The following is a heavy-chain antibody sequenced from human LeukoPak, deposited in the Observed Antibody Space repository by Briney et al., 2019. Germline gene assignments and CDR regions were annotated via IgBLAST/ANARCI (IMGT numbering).Heavy chain of an antibody. J-gene: IGHJ4*02. Sequence: GGSLRLSCAASGFTLSSYWMSWVRQAPGKGLEWVGNIKQDGSEKYYVDSVKGRVTISRGNAKYSLYLQMNSLRAEDTAVYYCARTAPGQILSPVDYWGQGTLVTVSS. CDR2: IKQDGSEK. V-gene: IGHV3-7*01. D-gene: IGHD2-15*01. CDR3: ARTAPGQILSPVDY. CDR1: GFTLSSYW.